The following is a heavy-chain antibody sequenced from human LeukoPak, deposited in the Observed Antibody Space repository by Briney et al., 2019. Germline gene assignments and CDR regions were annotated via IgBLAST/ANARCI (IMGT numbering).Heavy chain of an antibody. V-gene: IGHV7-4-1*02. CDR2: INTNTGNP. D-gene: IGHD3-22*01. Sequence: PGASVKVSCKASGYTFTSDAMNWVRQAAGQGLEWMGWINTNTGNPTYAQGFTGRIVFSLDTSVSTAYLQISSLRAEDSAVYYCAKNGLGAVVKTDWGQGTLVTVSS. CDR1: GYTFTSDA. J-gene: IGHJ4*02. CDR3: AKNGLGAVVKTD.